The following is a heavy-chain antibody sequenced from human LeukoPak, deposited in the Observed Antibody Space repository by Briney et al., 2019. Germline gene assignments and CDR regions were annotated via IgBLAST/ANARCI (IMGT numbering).Heavy chain of an antibody. Sequence: GGSLRLSCAASGFTFNSYTMNWVRQAPGKGLEWVSSISSSSTYIYYADSVKGRFTISRDNAKNSLSLQMNSLRVEDTAVYYCARSYSYAYEFWGQGTLVTVSS. CDR2: ISSSSTYI. J-gene: IGHJ4*02. D-gene: IGHD3-16*01. V-gene: IGHV3-21*01. CDR3: ARSYSYAYEF. CDR1: GFTFNSYT.